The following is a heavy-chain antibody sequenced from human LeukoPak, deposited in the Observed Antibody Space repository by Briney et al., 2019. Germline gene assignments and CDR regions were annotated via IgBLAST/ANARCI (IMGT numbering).Heavy chain of an antibody. V-gene: IGHV1-46*01. CDR3: ARTYDYGDY. Sequence: ASVKVSCKASGYTFTTYYIHWVRQAPGQGLEWMGIINPGDGSTNYAQKFQGRVTITADESTSTAYMELSSLRSEDTAVYYCARTYDYGDYWGQGTLVTVSS. CDR1: GYTFTTYY. D-gene: IGHD3-16*01. CDR2: INPGDGST. J-gene: IGHJ4*02.